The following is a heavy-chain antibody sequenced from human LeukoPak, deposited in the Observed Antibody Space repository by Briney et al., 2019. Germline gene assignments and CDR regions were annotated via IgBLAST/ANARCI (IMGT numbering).Heavy chain of an antibody. J-gene: IGHJ4*02. CDR2: ISGSGGST. D-gene: IGHD3-3*01. CDR3: AKDPRGFSEWLFDY. CDR1: GFTFSSYA. Sequence: GESLRLSCAASGFTFSSYAMSWVRQAPGKGLEWVSAISGSGGSTYYADSVKGRFTISRDNSKNTLYLQMNSLRAEDTAVYYCAKDPRGFSEWLFDYWGQGTLVTVSS. V-gene: IGHV3-23*01.